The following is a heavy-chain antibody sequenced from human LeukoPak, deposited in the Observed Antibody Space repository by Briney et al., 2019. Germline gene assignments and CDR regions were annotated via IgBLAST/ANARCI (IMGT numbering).Heavy chain of an antibody. Sequence: SETLSLTCAVSGGSISSSNWWSWVRPPPGKGLEWIGEIYHSGSTNYNPSLKSRVTISVDKSKNQFSLKLSSVTAADTAVYYCAREGGRVEQQLANWFDPWGQGTLVTVSS. V-gene: IGHV4-4*02. CDR1: GGSISSSNW. CDR2: IYHSGST. J-gene: IGHJ5*02. CDR3: AREGGRVEQQLANWFDP. D-gene: IGHD6-13*01.